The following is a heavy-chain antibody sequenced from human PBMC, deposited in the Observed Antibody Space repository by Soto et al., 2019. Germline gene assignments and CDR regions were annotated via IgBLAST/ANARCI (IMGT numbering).Heavy chain of an antibody. Sequence: EVQLVESGGGLVQPGGYLRLSCAASGFTVSSNYMSWVRQAPGKGLEWVSVIYSGGSTYYADSVKGRFTISRDNSKNTLYLQMNSLRAEDTAVYYCARSRYYYDSSGYYYVSFFDYWGQGTLVTVSS. CDR3: ARSRYYYDSSGYYYVSFFDY. J-gene: IGHJ4*02. D-gene: IGHD3-22*01. CDR1: GFTVSSNY. CDR2: IYSGGST. V-gene: IGHV3-66*01.